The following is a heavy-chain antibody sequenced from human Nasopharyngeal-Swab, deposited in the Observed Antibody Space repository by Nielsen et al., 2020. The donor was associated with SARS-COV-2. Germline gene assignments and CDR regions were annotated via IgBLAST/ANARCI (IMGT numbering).Heavy chain of an antibody. Sequence: SLKISCAASGFIFDDYAMHWVRQAPGKGLEWVSGITWHSGSTGYADSVKGRFTISRDNAKNSLYLQMNNLRTEDTALYYCAKSRGSTWPDDPFDIWGQGTMVTVSP. J-gene: IGHJ3*02. CDR2: ITWHSGST. D-gene: IGHD6-13*01. CDR1: GFIFDDYA. V-gene: IGHV3-9*01. CDR3: AKSRGSTWPDDPFDI.